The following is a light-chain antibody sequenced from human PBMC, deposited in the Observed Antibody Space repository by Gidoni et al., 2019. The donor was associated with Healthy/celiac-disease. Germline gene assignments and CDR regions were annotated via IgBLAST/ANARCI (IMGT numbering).Light chain of an antibody. J-gene: IGLJ2*01. CDR3: AAWDDSLSGPVV. CDR1: SSNIGSKF. CDR2: RNN. Sequence: QSVLTQPPSASGTPGQRVTISCSGSSSNIGSKFVFCYQQPPGTAPNLLIYRNNQRPSGVPDRFSGSKSGTSASLAISGLRSEDEADYYCAAWDDSLSGPVVFGGGTKLTVL. V-gene: IGLV1-47*01.